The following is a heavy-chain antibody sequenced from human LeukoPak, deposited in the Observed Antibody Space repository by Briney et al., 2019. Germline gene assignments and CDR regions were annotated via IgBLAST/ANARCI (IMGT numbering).Heavy chain of an antibody. CDR2: IYYSGST. CDR3: ARGLVVVNYYYYGMDV. J-gene: IGHJ6*02. D-gene: IGHD2-2*01. CDR1: GGSISSGGYY. V-gene: IGHV4-31*03. Sequence: PSQTLSLTCTVSGGSISSGGYYWSWIRQHPGRGLEWIGYIYYSGSTHYNPSLKSRVTISVDTSKNQFSLKLSSVTAADTAVYYCARGLVVVNYYYYGMDVWGQGTTVTVSS.